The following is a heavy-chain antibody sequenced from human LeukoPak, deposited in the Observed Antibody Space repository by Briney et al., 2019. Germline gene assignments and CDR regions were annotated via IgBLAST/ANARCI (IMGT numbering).Heavy chain of an antibody. D-gene: IGHD2-2*01. CDR3: AKLLGYCSSTSCATSDY. Sequence: SETLSLTCSVSGGSIRTRNHYWGWIRQPPGKGLEWIGSIYHSGSTYYNPSLKSRVTISVDTSKNQFSLKLSSVTAADTAVYYCAKLLGYCSSTSCATSDYWGQGTLVTVSS. CDR1: GGSIRTRNHY. J-gene: IGHJ4*02. V-gene: IGHV4-39*07. CDR2: IYHSGST.